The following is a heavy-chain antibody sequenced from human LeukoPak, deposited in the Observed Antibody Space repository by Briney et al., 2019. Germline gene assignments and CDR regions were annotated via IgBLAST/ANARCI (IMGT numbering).Heavy chain of an antibody. CDR1: GFTFSSYG. D-gene: IGHD5-12*01. Sequence: GGSLRLSCAASGFTFSSYGMHWVRQAPGKGLEWVAFIRYDGSNKYYADSVKGRFTISRDNSKNTLYLQMNSLRAEDTAVYYCARDPVATSRRIGYFDYWGQGTLVTVSS. CDR2: IRYDGSNK. CDR3: ARDPVATSRRIGYFDY. V-gene: IGHV3-30*02. J-gene: IGHJ4*02.